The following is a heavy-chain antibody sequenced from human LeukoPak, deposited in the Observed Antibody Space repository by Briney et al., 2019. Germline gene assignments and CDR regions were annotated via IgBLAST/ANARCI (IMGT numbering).Heavy chain of an antibody. Sequence: SETLSLTCTVSGGSISSYYWSWIRQPAGKGLEWIGRIYTSGSTNYNPSLKSRVTISVDTSKNQFSLKLSSVTAADTAVYYCARDLGGYCSGGSCHGDAFDIWGQGAMVTVSS. V-gene: IGHV4-4*07. J-gene: IGHJ3*02. CDR1: GGSISSYY. CDR2: IYTSGST. D-gene: IGHD2-15*01. CDR3: ARDLGGYCSGGSCHGDAFDI.